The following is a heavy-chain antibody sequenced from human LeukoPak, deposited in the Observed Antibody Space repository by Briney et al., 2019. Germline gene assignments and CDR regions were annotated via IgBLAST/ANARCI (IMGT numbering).Heavy chain of an antibody. CDR3: ARGHSMVRGYHWDWKGGSTLGY. CDR1: GDSVSSNSAA. D-gene: IGHD3-10*01. Sequence: SQTLSLTCAISGDSVSSNSAAWNWIRQSPSRGLEWLGRTYYRSKWYNDYAVSVKSRITINPDTSKNQFSLQLNSVTPEDTAVYYCARGHSMVRGYHWDWKGGSTLGYWGQGTLVTVSS. CDR2: TYYRSKWYN. V-gene: IGHV6-1*01. J-gene: IGHJ4*02.